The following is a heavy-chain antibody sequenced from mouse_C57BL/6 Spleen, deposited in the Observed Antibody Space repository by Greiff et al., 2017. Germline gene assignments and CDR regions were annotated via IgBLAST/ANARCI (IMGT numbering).Heavy chain of an antibody. V-gene: IGHV5-12*01. CDR1: GFTFSDYY. Sequence: DVKLVESGGGLVQPGGSLKLSCAASGFTFSDYYMYWVRQTPEKRLEWVAYISNGGGSTYYPDTVKGRFTISRDNAKNTLYLQMSRLKSEDTAMYYCARHGLLRYFDVWGTGTTVTVSS. J-gene: IGHJ1*03. CDR3: ARHGLLRYFDV. CDR2: ISNGGGST. D-gene: IGHD2-3*01.